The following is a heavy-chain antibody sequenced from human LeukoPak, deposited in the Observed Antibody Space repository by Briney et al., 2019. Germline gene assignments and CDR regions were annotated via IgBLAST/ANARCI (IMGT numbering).Heavy chain of an antibody. Sequence: GGSLRLSCAASGFTFSSYSMNWVRQAPGKGLEWVSSISSSSSYIYYADSVKGRFTISRDNAKNSLYLQMNSLRAEDTAVYYCARGQGYSSGWYSRYYYYGMDVWGQGTTVTVSS. J-gene: IGHJ6*02. CDR1: GFTFSSYS. CDR2: ISSSSSYI. V-gene: IGHV3-21*01. CDR3: ARGQGYSSGWYSRYYYYGMDV. D-gene: IGHD6-19*01.